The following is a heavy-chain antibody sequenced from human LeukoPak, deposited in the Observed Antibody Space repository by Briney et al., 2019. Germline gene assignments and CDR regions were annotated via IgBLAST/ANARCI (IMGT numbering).Heavy chain of an antibody. D-gene: IGHD2-2*02. CDR1: GFTFSSYW. CDR2: INSDGSST. Sequence: GGSLRLSCAASGFTFSSYWMHWVRQAPGKGLVWVSRINSDGSSTSYADSAKGRFTISRDNAKNTLYLQMNSLRAEDTAVYYCARGAPVAVPAAITTYNWFDPWGQGTLVTVSS. J-gene: IGHJ5*02. CDR3: ARGAPVAVPAAITTYNWFDP. V-gene: IGHV3-74*01.